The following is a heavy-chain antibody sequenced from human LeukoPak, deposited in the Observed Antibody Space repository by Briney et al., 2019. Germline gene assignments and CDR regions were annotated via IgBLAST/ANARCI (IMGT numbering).Heavy chain of an antibody. J-gene: IGHJ4*02. CDR1: GFTFSSYG. CDR3: AKDLVYALDY. CDR2: ISYDGSNK. Sequence: GGSLRLSCAASGFTFSSYGMHWLRQAPGKGLEWVAVISYDGSNKYYADSVKGRFTISRDNSKNTLYLQMNSLRAEDTAVYYCAKDLVYALDYWGQGTLVTVSS. V-gene: IGHV3-30*18. D-gene: IGHD2-8*01.